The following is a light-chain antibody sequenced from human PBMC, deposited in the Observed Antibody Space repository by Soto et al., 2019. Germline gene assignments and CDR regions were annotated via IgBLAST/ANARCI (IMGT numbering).Light chain of an antibody. CDR2: DVS. CDR3: SSYTSSSTPFV. V-gene: IGLV2-14*03. CDR1: SSDVGGYNY. J-gene: IGLJ1*01. Sequence: QSALTQPASVSGSPGQSITISCTGTSSDVGGYNYVSWYQQYPGKGPKLMIYDVSNRPSGVSNRFSGSKSGNTASLTISGLQAEDEADYYCSSYTSSSTPFVFGTGTKVTVL.